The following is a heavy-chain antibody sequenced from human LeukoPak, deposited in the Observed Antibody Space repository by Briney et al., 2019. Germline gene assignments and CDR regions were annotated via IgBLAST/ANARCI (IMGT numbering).Heavy chain of an antibody. CDR3: AREKKDIVVVPAAIPDY. D-gene: IGHD2-2*02. Sequence: SETLSLTCTVSGGSISRGSYYWSWIRQPAGKGLEWIGRIYTSGSTNCNPSLKSRVTISVDTSKNQFSLKLSSVTAADTAVYYCAREKKDIVVVPAAIPDYWGQGTLVTVSS. CDR1: GGSISRGSYY. J-gene: IGHJ4*02. CDR2: IYTSGST. V-gene: IGHV4-61*02.